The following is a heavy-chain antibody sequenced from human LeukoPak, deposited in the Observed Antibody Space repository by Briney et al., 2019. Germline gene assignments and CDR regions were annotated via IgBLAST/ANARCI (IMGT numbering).Heavy chain of an antibody. CDR1: GFTFSNYA. D-gene: IGHD3-9*01. CDR2: IIGGGSGI. J-gene: IGHJ4*02. Sequence: PGASLRLSCAASGFTFSNYAMSWVRQAPGKGLEWVSAIIGGGSGIYYADSMKSRFTISRDNSKNTLYLQINSLRAEDTAVYYCAKWGDYDVLTGYYVSDYWGQGTLVTVSS. CDR3: AKWGDYDVLTGYYVSDY. V-gene: IGHV3-23*01.